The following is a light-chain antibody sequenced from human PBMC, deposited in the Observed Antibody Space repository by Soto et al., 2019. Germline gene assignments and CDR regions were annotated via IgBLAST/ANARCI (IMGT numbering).Light chain of an antibody. CDR2: DVS. J-gene: IGLJ2*01. CDR3: SSYTSSSLVV. V-gene: IGLV2-14*01. Sequence: QSALTQPASVSGSPGQSITISCTGTSSDVGDYNDVSWYQQHPGKAPKLMIYDVSNRPSGVSNRFSGSKSGNTASLTISGLQAEDEAHYYCSSYTSSSLVVFGGGTKLTVL. CDR1: SSDVGDYND.